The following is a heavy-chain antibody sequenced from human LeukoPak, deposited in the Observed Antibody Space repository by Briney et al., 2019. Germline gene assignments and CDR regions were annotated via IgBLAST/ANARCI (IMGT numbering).Heavy chain of an antibody. D-gene: IGHD3-16*01. CDR1: GYSISNGYY. CDR3: ARIPPEGGTYFYYYMDV. Sequence: SETLSLTCAVSGYSISNGYYWGRIRQPPGKGLEWIGSIYHSGHTYYNPSLKSRVTISIDTSKNQFSLRLNSVTAADTAVYHCARIPPEGGTYFYYYMDVWGKGTPVTVSS. J-gene: IGHJ6*03. V-gene: IGHV4-38-2*01. CDR2: IYHSGHT.